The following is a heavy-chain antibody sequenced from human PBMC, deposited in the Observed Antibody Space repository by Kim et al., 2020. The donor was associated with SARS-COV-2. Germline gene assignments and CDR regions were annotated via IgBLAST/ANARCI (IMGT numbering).Heavy chain of an antibody. J-gene: IGHJ4*02. D-gene: IGHD5-18*01. V-gene: IGHV3-33*01. Sequence: YADSVKGRFTISRDNSKNTLYLQMNSMRAEDTAVYYCARNRHGYVYTFDYWGQGTLVTVSS. CDR3: ARNRHGYVYTFDY.